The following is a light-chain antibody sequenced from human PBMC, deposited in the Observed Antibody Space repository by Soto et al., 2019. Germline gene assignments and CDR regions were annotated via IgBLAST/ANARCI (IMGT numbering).Light chain of an antibody. CDR3: QQYNNWPLT. CDR1: QTVSNN. V-gene: IGKV3D-15*01. CDR2: GAT. J-gene: IGKJ4*02. Sequence: EIEMTPSPSTLYVYRGARSALSWRGSQTVSNNLGWYPQKPGQPPRLLIYGATTRATGIPARFSDSGSGTEFTLTISSLQSEDFAVYYCQQYNNWPLTCGGGTKVDIK.